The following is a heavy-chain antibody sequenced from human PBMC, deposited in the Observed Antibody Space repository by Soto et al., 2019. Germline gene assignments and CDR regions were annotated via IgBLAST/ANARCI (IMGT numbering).Heavy chain of an antibody. CDR2: IIPILGSA. V-gene: IGHV1-69*13. CDR1: GDTFSNYA. J-gene: IGHJ6*02. CDR3: ARFKVGTTTDYYYGMDV. D-gene: IGHD1-26*01. Sequence: ASVKVSCKASGDTFSNYAICWVRQAPGQGLEWIGGIIPILGSANYAQKFQGRVTISADGSTNTANLELSSLRSEDTAVYYCARFKVGTTTDYYYGMDVWGQGXTVTVSS.